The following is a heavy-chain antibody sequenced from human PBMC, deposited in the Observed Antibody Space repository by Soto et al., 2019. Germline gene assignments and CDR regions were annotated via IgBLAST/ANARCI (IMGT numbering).Heavy chain of an antibody. J-gene: IGHJ4*02. CDR3: AAAAAGTPPVDY. V-gene: IGHV1-58*02. Sequence: ASVKVSCKASGFTFTSSAMQWVRQARGQRLEWIGWIVVGSGNTNYAQKFQERVTITRDMSTSTAYMELSSLRSEDTAVYYCAAAAAGTPPVDYWGQGTLVTVSS. CDR2: IVVGSGNT. D-gene: IGHD6-13*01. CDR1: GFTFTSSA.